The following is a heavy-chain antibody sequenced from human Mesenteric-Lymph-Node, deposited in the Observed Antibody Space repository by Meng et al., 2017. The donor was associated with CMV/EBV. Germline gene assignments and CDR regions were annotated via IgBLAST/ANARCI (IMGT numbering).Heavy chain of an antibody. CDR1: GGSFSGYY. CDR3: ARHQRWLKSEGGFNY. D-gene: IGHD4-23*01. Sequence: QPQQWGVGLLKASETLSLTCAVYGGSFSGYYWGWIRQPPGKGLEWIGEINHSGSTNYNPSLKSRVTISVDTSKNQFSLKLSSVTAADTAVYYCARHQRWLKSEGGFNYWGQGTLVTVSS. CDR2: INHSGST. J-gene: IGHJ4*02. V-gene: IGHV4-34*01.